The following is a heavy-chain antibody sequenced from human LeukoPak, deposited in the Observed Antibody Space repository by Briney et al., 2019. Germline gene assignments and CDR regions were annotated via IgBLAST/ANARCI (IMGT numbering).Heavy chain of an antibody. CDR2: IYYSGTT. Sequence: SETLSLTCTVSGGSINSGGYYWTWIRQHPEKGLEWIGYIYYSGTTYYNPSLKSRVTISIDTSKNQFSLNLSSVTAADTAVYYCARGGYDSTGYSVYYFDFWGQGTLVTVPS. CDR1: GGSINSGGYY. V-gene: IGHV4-31*03. CDR3: ARGGYDSTGYSVYYFDF. J-gene: IGHJ4*02. D-gene: IGHD3-22*01.